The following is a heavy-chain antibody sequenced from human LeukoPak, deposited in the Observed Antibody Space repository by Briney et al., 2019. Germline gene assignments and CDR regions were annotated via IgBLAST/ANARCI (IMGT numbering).Heavy chain of an antibody. CDR3: ARVYYYGSGSYPYYFDY. CDR2: IYYSGST. Sequence: PSETLSLTCTVSGRPISSGDYHRSRIPQHPAKGLDWFRYIYYSGSTYYNPSLKSRVTISVDTSKNQFSLKLSSVTAADTAVYYCARVYYYGSGSYPYYFDYWGQGTLVTVSS. D-gene: IGHD3-10*01. V-gene: IGHV4-31*03. CDR1: GRPISSGDYH. J-gene: IGHJ4*02.